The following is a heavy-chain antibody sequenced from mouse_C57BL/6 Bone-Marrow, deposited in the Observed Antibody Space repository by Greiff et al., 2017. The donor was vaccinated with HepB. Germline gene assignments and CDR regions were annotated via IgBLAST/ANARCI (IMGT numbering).Heavy chain of an antibody. CDR3: AKRLRRAWFAY. V-gene: IGHV1-85*01. CDR1: GFNFTSYD. J-gene: IGHJ3*01. CDR2: IYPRDGST. D-gene: IGHD2-4*01. Sequence: VQLQQSGPELVKPGASVKLSCKASGFNFTSYDIHWVKQRPGQGLEWIGWIYPRDGSTKYNAKFKGKATLTVDTSSSTAYMKLHSLTSGDTAVYTCAKRLRRAWFAYWGQGTLVTVSA.